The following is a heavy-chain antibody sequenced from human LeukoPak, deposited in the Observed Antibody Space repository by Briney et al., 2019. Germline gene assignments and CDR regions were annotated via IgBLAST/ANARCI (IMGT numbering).Heavy chain of an antibody. D-gene: IGHD4-17*01. CDR2: INTDGSST. J-gene: IGHJ3*02. Sequence: PGGSLRLSCAASGFTFSSYWMHWVRQAPGKGLVWVSRINTDGSSTSYADSVKGRFTISRDNAKNTLYLQMNSLRAEDTAVYYCARGRLTTEAFDIWGQGTMVTVSS. V-gene: IGHV3-74*01. CDR3: ARGRLTTEAFDI. CDR1: GFTFSSYW.